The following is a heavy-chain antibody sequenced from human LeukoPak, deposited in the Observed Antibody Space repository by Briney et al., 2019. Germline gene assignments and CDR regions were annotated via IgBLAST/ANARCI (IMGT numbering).Heavy chain of an antibody. Sequence: SETLSLTCTVSGYSISSGYYWGWIRQPPGKGLEWIGSIYHSGSTYYNPSLKSRVTISVDTSKNQFSLKLSSVTAADTAVYYCARVYFSQQVEGPPVNWFDPWGQGTLVTVSS. CDR2: IYHSGST. CDR3: ARVYFSQQVEGPPVNWFDP. V-gene: IGHV4-38-2*02. J-gene: IGHJ5*02. D-gene: IGHD2/OR15-2a*01. CDR1: GYSISSGYY.